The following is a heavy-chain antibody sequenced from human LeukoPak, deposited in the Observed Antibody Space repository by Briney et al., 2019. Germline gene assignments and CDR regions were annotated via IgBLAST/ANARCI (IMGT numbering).Heavy chain of an antibody. CDR2: IYYTGTT. CDR1: GGSISIYY. Sequence: SETLSLTCSVSGGSISIYYWTWIRQIPGKGLEWIGYIYYTGTTNYNPLFESRAAISVDTSKNQFSLKLTSVTAADTAVYFCARGEDFERYYLAYWGQGTLVTVSS. J-gene: IGHJ4*02. D-gene: IGHD3-9*01. V-gene: IGHV4-59*01. CDR3: ARGEDFERYYLAY.